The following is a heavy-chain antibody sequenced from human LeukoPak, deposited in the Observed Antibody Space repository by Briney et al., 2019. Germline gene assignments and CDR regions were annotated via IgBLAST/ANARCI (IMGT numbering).Heavy chain of an antibody. V-gene: IGHV3-21*01. CDR3: ARDEETVAGLNGFDL. D-gene: IGHD6-19*01. J-gene: IGHJ4*02. CDR2: ITSRNTYI. CDR1: NFTFSSYS. Sequence: GGSLRLSCAASNFTFSSYSMNWFRQAPGKGLEWVASITSRNTYIFYADSVKGRFTVSRDNAENSLSLQMNSLRAEDTGVYYCARDEETVAGLNGFDLWGQGTLVTVSS.